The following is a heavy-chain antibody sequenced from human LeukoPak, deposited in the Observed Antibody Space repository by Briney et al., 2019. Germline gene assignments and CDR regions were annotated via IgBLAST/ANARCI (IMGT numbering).Heavy chain of an antibody. CDR3: AKFGYFDWLGRGYFDY. Sequence: GSLRLSCAASGFTFSSYWMHWVRQAPGKGLVWVSRIATDGNRTSYADSVEGRFTISRDNAKNTVYLQMNSLRAEDTAVYYCAKFGYFDWLGRGYFDYWGQGTLVTVSS. V-gene: IGHV3-74*01. CDR2: IATDGNRT. CDR1: GFTFSSYW. D-gene: IGHD3-9*01. J-gene: IGHJ4*02.